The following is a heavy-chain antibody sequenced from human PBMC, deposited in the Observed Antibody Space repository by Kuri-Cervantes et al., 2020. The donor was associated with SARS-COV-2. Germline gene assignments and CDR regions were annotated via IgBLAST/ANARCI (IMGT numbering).Heavy chain of an antibody. CDR3: ARPQIIDTAMVLGAFDI. D-gene: IGHD5-18*01. CDR2: IYYSGST. J-gene: IGHJ3*02. CDR1: GGSISSSSYY. Sequence: SETLSLTCTVSGGSISSSSYYWGWIRQPPGKGLEWIGSIYYSGSTYYNPSLKIRVPISVDTSKNQFSLKLSSVTAADTAVYYCARPQIIDTAMVLGAFDIWGQGTMVTVSS. V-gene: IGHV4-39*01.